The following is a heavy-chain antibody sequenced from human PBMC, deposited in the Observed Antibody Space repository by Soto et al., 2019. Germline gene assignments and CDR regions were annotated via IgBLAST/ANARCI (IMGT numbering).Heavy chain of an antibody. CDR1: GGSISSYY. D-gene: IGHD4-17*01. CDR2: IYYSGST. V-gene: IGHV4-59*08. CDR3: ASLMTTVTTWWFDP. J-gene: IGHJ5*02. Sequence: PSETLSLTCTVSGGSISSYYLSWIRQPPGKGLEWIGYIYYSGSTNYNPSLKSRVTISVDTSKNQFSLKLSSVTAADTAVYYCASLMTTVTTWWFDPWGQGTLVTVSS.